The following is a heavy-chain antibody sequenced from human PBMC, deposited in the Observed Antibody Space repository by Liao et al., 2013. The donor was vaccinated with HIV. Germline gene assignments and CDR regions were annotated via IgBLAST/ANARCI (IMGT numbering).Heavy chain of an antibody. CDR3: ARGGGGFDI. CDR1: LGSISSYY. J-gene: IGHJ3*02. V-gene: IGHV4-4*07. Sequence: QVQLQESGPGLVKPSETLSLTCSVSLGSISSYYWSWIRQPAGKGLEWIGRIYSSGSANYNPSLKRRVTLSVDTSKNQFSLNVNSVTAADTAVYYCARGGGGFDIWGRRDSGHRLF. CDR2: IYSSGSA.